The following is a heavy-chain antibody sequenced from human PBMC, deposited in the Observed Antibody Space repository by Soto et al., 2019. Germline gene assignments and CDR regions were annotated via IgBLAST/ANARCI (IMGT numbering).Heavy chain of an antibody. CDR3: ARVYGVIAAHRCFDY. CDR1: GYTFTIYG. Sequence: ASVKVSCKASGYTFTIYGISWVLQAPGQGLEWMGWISAYNGNTNYAQKLQGRVTMTTDTSTSTAYMELRSLRSDDTAVYYCARVYGVIAAHRCFDYWGQGTLVTVSS. J-gene: IGHJ4*02. CDR2: ISAYNGNT. D-gene: IGHD6-6*01. V-gene: IGHV1-18*01.